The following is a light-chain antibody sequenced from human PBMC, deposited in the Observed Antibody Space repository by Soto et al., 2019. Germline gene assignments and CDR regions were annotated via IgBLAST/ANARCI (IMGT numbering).Light chain of an antibody. J-gene: IGKJ3*01. CDR1: QSVNNY. Sequence: EILLTQSPATLSLSPGERATLSWRASQSVNNYLAWYQQRPGQAPRLLIYDASNRATGIPARFSGSGSGTDLTLTISSLEPEDFEVYYCQHRNNRPFSFGPGTKVDIK. CDR3: QHRNNRPFS. CDR2: DAS. V-gene: IGKV3-11*01.